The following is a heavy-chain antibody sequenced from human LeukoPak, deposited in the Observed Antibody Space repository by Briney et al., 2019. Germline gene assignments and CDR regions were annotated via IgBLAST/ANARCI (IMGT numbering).Heavy chain of an antibody. J-gene: IGHJ2*01. CDR3: ARGLRYCSGGSCYRHPRYWYFDL. D-gene: IGHD2-15*01. CDR2: ISGSGGST. Sequence: LGGSLRLSCAASGFTLSSYAMSWVRQAPGKGLEWVSAISGSGGSTYYADSVKGRFTISRDNSKNTLYLQMNSLRAEDTAVYYCARGLRYCSGGSCYRHPRYWYFDLWGRGTLVTVSS. CDR1: GFTLSSYA. V-gene: IGHV3-23*01.